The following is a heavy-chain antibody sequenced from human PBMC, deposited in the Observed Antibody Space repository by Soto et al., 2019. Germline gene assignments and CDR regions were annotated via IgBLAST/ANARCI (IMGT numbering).Heavy chain of an antibody. J-gene: IGHJ5*02. CDR3: ARGYCTNGVCLQNWFDP. Sequence: QVQLVQSGAEVKKPGASGKVSCKASGYTFTGYYMHWVRQAPGQGLEWMGWINPNSGGTNYAQKFQGWVTMTRDTSISTAYMELSRLRSDDTAVYYCARGYCTNGVCLQNWFDPWGQGTLVTVSS. D-gene: IGHD2-8*01. CDR2: INPNSGGT. CDR1: GYTFTGYY. V-gene: IGHV1-2*04.